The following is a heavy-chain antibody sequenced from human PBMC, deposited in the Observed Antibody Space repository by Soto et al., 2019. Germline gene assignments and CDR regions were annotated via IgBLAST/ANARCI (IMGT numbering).Heavy chain of an antibody. J-gene: IGHJ4*02. CDR3: AKDRYGDYGGIDY. V-gene: IGHV3-23*01. CDR1: GFTFSTYA. CDR2: ITGSGGST. Sequence: GGSLRFSCAASGFTFSTYAMIWVRQAPGKGLEWVSVITGSGGSTYYADSVKGRFTISRDTSKNTLFLQMNSLRAEDTAVYYCAKDRYGDYGGIDYWGQGTMVTVSS. D-gene: IGHD4-17*01.